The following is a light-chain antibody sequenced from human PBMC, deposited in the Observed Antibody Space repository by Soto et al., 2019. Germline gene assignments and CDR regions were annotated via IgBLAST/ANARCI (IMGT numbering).Light chain of an antibody. Sequence: QSVLTQPPSVSGAPGQRVTISCTGSSSNIGAGYDVHWYQQLPGTAPKLLIYGNSNRPSGVPDRFSGSKSGTSASLAITGLQAEDEADYYCKSYASSLSGSVVGGGTKPTVL. CDR3: KSYASSLSGSV. CDR1: SSNIGAGYD. J-gene: IGLJ3*02. CDR2: GNS. V-gene: IGLV1-40*01.